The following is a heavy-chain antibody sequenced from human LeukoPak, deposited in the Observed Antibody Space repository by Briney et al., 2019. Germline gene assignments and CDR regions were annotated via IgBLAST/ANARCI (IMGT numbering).Heavy chain of an antibody. CDR1: GGSLSDYY. J-gene: IGHJ5*02. Sequence: SETLSLTCAVYGGSLSDYYWSWIRHPPGKGLEWIGEINHSGSTNYNPSLKSRVTISVDTSKNQFSLKLSSVTAADTAVYYCARGSPLGQNWFDPWGQGTLVTVSS. CDR2: INHSGST. CDR3: ARGSPLGQNWFDP. D-gene: IGHD3-16*01. V-gene: IGHV4-34*01.